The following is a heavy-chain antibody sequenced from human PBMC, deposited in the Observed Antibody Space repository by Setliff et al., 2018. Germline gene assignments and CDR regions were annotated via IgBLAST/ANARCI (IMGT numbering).Heavy chain of an antibody. Sequence: PGGSLRLSCSASGFTVSSDELSWFRQAPGKGLEWVSGIYSGGDTYYADSVKGRFTIYRDNSKNTLSLQMNSLRLEDTAIYYCARDAGGDYDNWGQGTLVTV. CDR1: GFTVSSDE. CDR2: IYSGGDT. D-gene: IGHD2-21*02. V-gene: IGHV3-66*02. CDR3: ARDAGGDYDN. J-gene: IGHJ4*02.